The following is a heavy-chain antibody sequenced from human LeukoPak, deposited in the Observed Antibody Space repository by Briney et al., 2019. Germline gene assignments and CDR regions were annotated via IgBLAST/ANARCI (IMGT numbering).Heavy chain of an antibody. CDR3: SIVVVPAAQSPDY. CDR2: IRSKAYGGTT. CDR1: GFTFGDYA. Sequence: PGGSLRLSCTASGFTFGDYAMSWVRQAPGKGLEWVGFIRSKAYGGTTEYAASVKGSFTISRDDSKSIAYLQMNSLKTEDTAVYYCSIVVVPAAQSPDYWGQGTLVTVSS. V-gene: IGHV3-49*04. J-gene: IGHJ4*02. D-gene: IGHD2-2*01.